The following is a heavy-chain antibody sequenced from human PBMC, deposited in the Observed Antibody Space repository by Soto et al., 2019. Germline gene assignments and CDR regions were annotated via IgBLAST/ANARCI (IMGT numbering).Heavy chain of an antibody. CDR2: IYPGDSDT. D-gene: IGHD6-19*01. V-gene: IGHV5-51*01. CDR1: GYSFTSYW. Sequence: PGESLKISCKGSGYSFTSYWIGWVRQMPGKGLEWMGIIYPGDSDTRYSPSFQGQVTISADKSISTAYLQWSSLKASDTAIYYCARQGDTGWQNYYGMDVWGQGTTVTVSS. CDR3: ARQGDTGWQNYYGMDV. J-gene: IGHJ6*02.